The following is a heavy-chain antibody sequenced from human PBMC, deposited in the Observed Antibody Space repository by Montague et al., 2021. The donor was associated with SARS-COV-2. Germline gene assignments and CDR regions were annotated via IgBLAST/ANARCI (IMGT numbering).Heavy chain of an antibody. J-gene: IGHJ6*02. V-gene: IGHV4-34*01. CDR2: NSHSGST. CDR1: GGSFSGYY. D-gene: IGHD2-2*01. Sequence: SETLSLTCAVYGGSFSGYYWSWIRQPPGKGREWIGENSHSGSTNYNPSRKSRVSITIETYKNQLSLKLRSVTAADTAVYYRAGFAYRLLFISSYYGMDVWGQGTTVTVSS. CDR3: AGFAYRLLFISSYYGMDV.